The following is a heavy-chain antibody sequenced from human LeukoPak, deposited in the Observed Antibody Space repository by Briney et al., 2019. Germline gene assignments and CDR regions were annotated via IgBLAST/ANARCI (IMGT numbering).Heavy chain of an antibody. J-gene: IGHJ4*02. CDR1: GFTFSRYW. D-gene: IGHD3-10*01. CDR2: IKNDGSEE. V-gene: IGHV3-7*01. CDR3: AREIRGSAVDTGDR. Sequence: PGGSLRLSCAASGFTFSRYWMRWVRQAPGKGLEGVANIKNDGSEEYYVDSVKGRFTISRDNATNSLFLQMNSLTAEDTAVYYCAREIRGSAVDTGDRWGQGTLVTVSS.